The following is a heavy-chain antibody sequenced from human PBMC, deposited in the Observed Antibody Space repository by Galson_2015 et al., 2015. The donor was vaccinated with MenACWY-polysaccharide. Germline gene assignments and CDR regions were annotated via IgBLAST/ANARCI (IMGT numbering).Heavy chain of an antibody. CDR2: VWYDGSHQ. CDR3: ARDRDWTTLRYMDV. V-gene: IGHV3-33*01. J-gene: IGHJ6*03. Sequence: SLRLSCAASGFTFRSHGMHWVRQAPGKGLEWVAVVWYDGSHQECSDSVRGRFTVSKDNSKNTLYLQMNRLRAEDTAVYYCARDRDWTTLRYMDVWGTGTTVTVSS. D-gene: IGHD1-1*01. CDR1: GFTFRSHG.